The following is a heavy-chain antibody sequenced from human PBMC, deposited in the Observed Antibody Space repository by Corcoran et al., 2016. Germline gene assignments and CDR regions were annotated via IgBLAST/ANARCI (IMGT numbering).Heavy chain of an antibody. D-gene: IGHD3-22*01. Sequence: QVQLVQSGAEVRKPGASVKVSCKTSGDTFISYGISWVRQAPGQGLEWMGWISAYNGNTNYVQKLQGRDTMTTDTSTSTAYRELRSLRSDDTAVYYCAIAHSYYYDSRGSWLGEDWGQGTLVTVSS. J-gene: IGHJ4*02. CDR3: AIAHSYYYDSRGSWLGED. CDR1: GDTFISYG. V-gene: IGHV1-18*01. CDR2: ISAYNGNT.